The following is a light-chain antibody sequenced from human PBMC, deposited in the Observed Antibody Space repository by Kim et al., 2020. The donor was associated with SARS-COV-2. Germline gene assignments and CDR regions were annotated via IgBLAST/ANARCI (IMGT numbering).Light chain of an antibody. V-gene: IGKV3-15*01. CDR3: QQYNSWPYT. Sequence: SVSPGDRATLSCRASQSVNSDSAWYHQKPGQAPRLLMYAASTRASGIPARFSGSGSGTEFTLTISSLQSEDFAVYYCQQYNSWPYTFGQGTKLEI. J-gene: IGKJ2*01. CDR2: AAS. CDR1: QSVNSD.